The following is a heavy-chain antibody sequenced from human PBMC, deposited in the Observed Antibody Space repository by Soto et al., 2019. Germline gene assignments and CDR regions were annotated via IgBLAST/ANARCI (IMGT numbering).Heavy chain of an antibody. V-gene: IGHV3-74*01. CDR2: LNGDGTTT. D-gene: IGHD3-3*02. Sequence: EVQLVESGGGLVQPGGSLRLSCEASGFTFSSYWMHWVRQVPGKGLVWVSRLNGDGTTTNYADSVKGRFTISRDNAKTTVYLQMSSLSAEDTAVYYCARVISIYYGLEAWGQGTTVTVSS. CDR3: ARVISIYYGLEA. J-gene: IGHJ6*02. CDR1: GFTFSSYW.